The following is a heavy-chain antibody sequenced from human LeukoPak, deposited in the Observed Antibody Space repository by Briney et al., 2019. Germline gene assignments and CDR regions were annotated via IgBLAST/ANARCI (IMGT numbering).Heavy chain of an antibody. CDR2: INPNSGGT. Sequence: RASVKVSCKASGYTFTGYYMHWVRQAPGQGLEWMGWINPNSGGTNYAQKFQGRVTMTRDTSISTAYMEVSRLRSDDTAVYYCALYSSGLFDPWGQGTLVTVSS. J-gene: IGHJ5*02. V-gene: IGHV1-2*02. CDR1: GYTFTGYY. D-gene: IGHD6-19*01. CDR3: ALYSSGLFDP.